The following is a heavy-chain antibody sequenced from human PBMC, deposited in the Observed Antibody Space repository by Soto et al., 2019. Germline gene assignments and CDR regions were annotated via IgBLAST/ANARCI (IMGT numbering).Heavy chain of an antibody. CDR2: IYPSDSIT. D-gene: IGHD6-6*01. CDR1: GYTFANYL. Sequence: GESLKSSCESSGYTFANYLIGWVRQVPWKGLEWVAIIYPSDSITIYSTSFQGQVTISADKSISTAYLQWTSLKASDTAIYYWSKFKYSTSVRYLQHWGQGTPVTVSS. V-gene: IGHV5-51*01. J-gene: IGHJ1*01. CDR3: SKFKYSTSVRYLQH.